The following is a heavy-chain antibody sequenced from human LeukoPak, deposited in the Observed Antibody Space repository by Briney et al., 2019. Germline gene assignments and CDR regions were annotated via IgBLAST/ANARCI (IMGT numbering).Heavy chain of an antibody. CDR3: ARDSCGHYYYYMDV. Sequence: SETLSLTCTVSGGSISSYYWSWIRQPPGKGLEWIGYIYYSGSTNYNPSLKSRVTISVDTSKNQFSLKLSSVTAADTAVYYCARDSCGHYYYYMDVWGKGTTVTVSS. CDR2: IYYSGST. V-gene: IGHV4-59*01. CDR1: GGSISSYY. D-gene: IGHD2-21*01. J-gene: IGHJ6*03.